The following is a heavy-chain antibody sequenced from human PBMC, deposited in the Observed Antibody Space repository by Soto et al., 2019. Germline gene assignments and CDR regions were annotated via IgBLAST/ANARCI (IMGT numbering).Heavy chain of an antibody. CDR1: GFTFSSYS. CDR2: ISSSSSTI. V-gene: IGHV3-48*02. Sequence: GGSLRLSCAASGFTFSSYSMNWVRQAPGKGLEWVSYISSSSSTIYYADSVKGRFTISRDNAKNSLYLQMNSLRDEDTAVYYCASYRQDSGYDSPRGGYYYGMDVWGQGTTVTVSS. CDR3: ASYRQDSGYDSPRGGYYYGMDV. D-gene: IGHD5-12*01. J-gene: IGHJ6*02.